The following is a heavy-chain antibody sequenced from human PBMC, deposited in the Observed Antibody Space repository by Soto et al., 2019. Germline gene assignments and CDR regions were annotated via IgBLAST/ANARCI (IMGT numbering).Heavy chain of an antibody. V-gene: IGHV1-8*01. CDR3: ARPGLPAVGTPYYFDY. Sequence: QVQLVQSGAEVKEPGASVKVSCKASGYSLTNYDINWVRQAAGQGLEWMSWMNPNSGNTGFAQKFQGRVTMTRNTSISTAYMELSSLRSEDTAVYYCARPGLPAVGTPYYFDYWGQGSLVTVSS. CDR2: MNPNSGNT. CDR1: GYSLTNYD. D-gene: IGHD6-13*01. J-gene: IGHJ4*02.